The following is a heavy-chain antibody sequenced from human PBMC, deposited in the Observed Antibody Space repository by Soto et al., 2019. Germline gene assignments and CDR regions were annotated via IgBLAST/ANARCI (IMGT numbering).Heavy chain of an antibody. CDR1: GFTFSSYA. CDR2: ISYDGSNK. J-gene: IGHJ4*02. CDR3: AALWQHDFDY. D-gene: IGHD6-13*01. Sequence: GGSLRLSCAASGFTFSSYAMHWVRQAPGKGLEWVAVISYDGSNKYYADSVKGRFTISRDNSKNTLYLQMNSLRAEDTAVYYCAALWQHDFDYWGQGTLVTVSS. V-gene: IGHV3-30-3*01.